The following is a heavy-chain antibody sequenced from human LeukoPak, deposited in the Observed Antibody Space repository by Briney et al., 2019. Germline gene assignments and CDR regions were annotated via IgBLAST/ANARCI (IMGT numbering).Heavy chain of an antibody. CDR3: AREATNWFDP. J-gene: IGHJ5*02. Sequence: SVKVSCKASGYTFTGYYMHWVRQAPGQGLEWMGGIIPIFGTANYAQKFQGRVTITTDESTSTAYMELSSLRSEDTAVYYCAREATNWFDPWGQGTLVTVSS. CDR1: GYTFTGYY. V-gene: IGHV1-69*05. CDR2: IIPIFGTA.